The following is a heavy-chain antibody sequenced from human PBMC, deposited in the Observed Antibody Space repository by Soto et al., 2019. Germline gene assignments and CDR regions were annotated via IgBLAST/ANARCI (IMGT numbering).Heavy chain of an antibody. CDR3: SRASLKGPPANYLDY. V-gene: IGHV3-72*01. Sequence: EVRLVESGVGLVRPGGSLRLSCAASGFTFSAHYMDWVRQAPGKGLEWVGRSRNKANSYTEDYAASVKGRCTISRYDSKNSLYLQMNRMKTEDTAVYYGSRASLKGPPANYLDYWGQGTLVTVSS. CDR2: SRNKANSYTE. CDR1: GFTFSAHY. D-gene: IGHD2-2*01. J-gene: IGHJ4*02.